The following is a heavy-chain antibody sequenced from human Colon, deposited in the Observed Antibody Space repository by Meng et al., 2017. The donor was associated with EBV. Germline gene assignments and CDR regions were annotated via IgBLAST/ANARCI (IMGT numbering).Heavy chain of an antibody. V-gene: IGHV7-4-1*02. D-gene: IGHD3-22*01. CDR3: ARGGPYPDSSGFHWYFDL. J-gene: IGHJ2*01. CDR2: INTHTGNP. CDR1: GYPFINYA. Sequence: VELVQSGSELKKPGASVKVSCKASGYPFINYAINWVRQAPGQGLEWMGWINTHTGNPTYGQGFTGRFVLSSDTSVSTANLQISSLKAEDTAVYYCARGGPYPDSSGFHWYFDLWGRGTLVTVSS.